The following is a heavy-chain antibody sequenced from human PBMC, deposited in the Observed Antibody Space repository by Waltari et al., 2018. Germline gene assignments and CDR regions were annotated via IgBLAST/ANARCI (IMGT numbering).Heavy chain of an antibody. CDR1: GYTFTGYY. J-gene: IGHJ6*02. Sequence: QVQLVQAGAEVKKPGASVKVSCKASGYTFTGYYMHLVRPDPGQGLEWMGRINPNSGGTNYAQKFQGRVTMTRDTSISTAYMELRRLRSDDTAVYYCARAWMVQGPYYYYGMDVWGQGTTVTVSS. CDR3: ARAWMVQGPYYYYGMDV. D-gene: IGHD3-10*01. CDR2: INPNSGGT. V-gene: IGHV1-2*02.